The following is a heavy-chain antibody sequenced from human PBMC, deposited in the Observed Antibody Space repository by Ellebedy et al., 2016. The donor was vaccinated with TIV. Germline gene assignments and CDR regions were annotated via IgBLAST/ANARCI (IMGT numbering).Heavy chain of an antibody. CDR3: ARSLDNASPHGFDY. D-gene: IGHD2-2*03. Sequence: AASVKVSCKASGYTFTGYYMHWVRQAPGQGLEWMGWINPNSGGTNYAQKFQGWVTMTRDTSISTAYMELSRLRSDDTAVYYCARSLDNASPHGFDYWGQGTLVTVSS. V-gene: IGHV1-2*04. CDR2: INPNSGGT. CDR1: GYTFTGYY. J-gene: IGHJ4*02.